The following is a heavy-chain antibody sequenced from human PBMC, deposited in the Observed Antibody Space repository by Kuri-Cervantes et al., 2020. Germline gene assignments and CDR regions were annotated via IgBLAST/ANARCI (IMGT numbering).Heavy chain of an antibody. D-gene: IGHD3-3*01. J-gene: IGHJ4*02. CDR3: ARGGGYYTFDY. V-gene: IGHV3-23*01. Sequence: GESLKISCAASGFTFSNYAMSWVRQAPGKGLEWVSAISGSGGSTYYVDSVKGRFTISRDNSKNVLCLQMSSLRAEDTAVYYCARGGGYYTFDYWGQGTLVTVSS. CDR1: GFTFSNYA. CDR2: ISGSGGST.